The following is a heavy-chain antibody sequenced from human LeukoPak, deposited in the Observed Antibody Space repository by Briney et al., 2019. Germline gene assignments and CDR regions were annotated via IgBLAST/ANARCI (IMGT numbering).Heavy chain of an antibody. CDR1: GFTFTNYA. D-gene: IGHD2/OR15-2a*01. CDR2: ISASGANT. J-gene: IGHJ4*02. Sequence: GGSLRLSCAASGFTFTNYAMTWVRQAPEKGLEWVSAISASGANTYYADSVKGRFTISRDNSKNTVYLQMNSLRAEDTAIYYCARTLYSIVPAVDDYFDSWGQGTLVTVSS. V-gene: IGHV3-23*01. CDR3: ARTLYSIVPAVDDYFDS.